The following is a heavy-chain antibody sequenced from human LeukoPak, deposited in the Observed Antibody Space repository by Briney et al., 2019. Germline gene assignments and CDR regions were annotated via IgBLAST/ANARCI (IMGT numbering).Heavy chain of an antibody. CDR2: ISYDGSNK. V-gene: IGHV3-30*04. CDR1: GFTFSSYA. D-gene: IGHD3-22*01. J-gene: IGHJ4*02. CDR3: ARSFIGYYYDSSGPPGSGPLGV. Sequence: GGSLRLSCAASGFTFSSYAMHWVRQAPGKGLEWVAVISYDGSNKYYADSVKGRFTISRDNSKNTLYLQMNSLRAEDTAVYYCARSFIGYYYDSSGPPGSGPLGVWGQGTLVTVSS.